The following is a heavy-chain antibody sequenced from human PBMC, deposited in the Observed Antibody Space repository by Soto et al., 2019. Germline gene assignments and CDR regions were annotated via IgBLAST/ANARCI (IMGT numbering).Heavy chain of an antibody. CDR3: ARALRDGYNYEGY. V-gene: IGHV3-48*03. D-gene: IGHD5-12*01. CDR2: ISSSGSTI. J-gene: IGHJ4*02. CDR1: GFTFSSYE. Sequence: VGSLRLSCAASGFTFSSYEMNWVRQAPGKGLEWVSYISSSGSTIYYADSVKGRFTISRDNAKNSLYLQMNSLRAEDTAVYYCARALRDGYNYEGYWGQGTLVTVSS.